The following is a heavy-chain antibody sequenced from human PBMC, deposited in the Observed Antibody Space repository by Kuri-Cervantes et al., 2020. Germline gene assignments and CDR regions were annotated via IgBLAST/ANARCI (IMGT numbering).Heavy chain of an antibody. V-gene: IGHV4-38-2*02. CDR3: ARGVLLEWLLSGYYFMDV. CDR2: IYQSGTT. Sequence: GSLRLSCSVSGSSISSGYYCGLIQQPPGKGLECIGTIYQSGTTYYNASLKSRVTISVDMSKNHFSLRLSSVTAADTAVYYCARGVLLEWLLSGYYFMDVWGKGTTVTVSS. J-gene: IGHJ6*03. D-gene: IGHD3-3*01. CDR1: GSSISSGYY.